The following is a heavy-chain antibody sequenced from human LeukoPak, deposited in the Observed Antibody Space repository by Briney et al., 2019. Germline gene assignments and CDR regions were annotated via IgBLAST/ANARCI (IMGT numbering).Heavy chain of an antibody. CDR3: ARSSGFLEWYPDY. D-gene: IGHD3-3*01. CDR2: IYYSGST. J-gene: IGHJ4*02. V-gene: IGHV4-39*07. CDR1: GGSISSNSYY. Sequence: SETLSLTCTVSGGSISSNSYYWGWIRQPPGKGLEWIGSIYYSGSTYYNPSLKSRVTISVDTSKNQFSLKLSSVTAADTAVYYCARSSGFLEWYPDYWGQGTLVTVSS.